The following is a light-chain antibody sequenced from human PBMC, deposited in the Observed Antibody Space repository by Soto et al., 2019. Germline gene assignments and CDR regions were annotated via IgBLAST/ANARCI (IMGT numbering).Light chain of an antibody. V-gene: IGLV1-47*01. CDR2: RNN. CDR3: AAWDDSLSDVV. J-gene: IGLJ2*01. Sequence: QSVLTQPPSASGTPGQRVTISCSGSSSNIGSNYVYWYQQLPGTAPKLLIYRNNQRPSGVPDRFSGSKSGTSASLAISGLXXXXXXXYYCAAWDDSLSDVVFGGGTKLTVL. CDR1: SSNIGSNY.